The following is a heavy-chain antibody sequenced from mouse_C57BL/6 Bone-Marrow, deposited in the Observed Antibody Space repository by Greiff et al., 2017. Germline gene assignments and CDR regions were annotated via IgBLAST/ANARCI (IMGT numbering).Heavy chain of an antibody. CDR3: TTVVHY. CDR2: IDPENGDT. Sequence: EVQLKESGAELVRPGASVKLSCTASGFNIKDDYMHWVKQRPEQGLEWIGWIDPENGDTEYASKFQGKATITADTASNTAYLPLSSLTSEDTAVYYCTTVVHYWGQGTTLTVSS. J-gene: IGHJ2*01. D-gene: IGHD1-1*01. V-gene: IGHV14-4*01. CDR1: GFNIKDDY.